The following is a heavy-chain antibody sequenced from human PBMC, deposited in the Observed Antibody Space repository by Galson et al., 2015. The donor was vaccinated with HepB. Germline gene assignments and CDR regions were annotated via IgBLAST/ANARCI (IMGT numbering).Heavy chain of an antibody. D-gene: IGHD2-2*01. CDR1: GFNFNSCA. CDR2: ISAIGGTT. Sequence: SLRLSCAASGFNFNSCAMNWVRQAPGKGLEWVSGISAIGGTTYYADSVKGRFTISRDNSKNTLFLLMNGLRGEDTAAYYCAKDVDDIEEVPGATLDFWGQGTLVTVSS. CDR3: AKDVDDIEEVPGATLDF. V-gene: IGHV3-23*01. J-gene: IGHJ4*02.